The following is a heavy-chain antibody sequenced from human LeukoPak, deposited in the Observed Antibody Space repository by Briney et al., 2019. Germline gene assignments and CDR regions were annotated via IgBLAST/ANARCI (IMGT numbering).Heavy chain of an antibody. CDR3: ARADRLGAALLASFDY. CDR2: IFHSGSV. J-gene: IGHJ4*02. CDR1: VYSIISAYF. V-gene: IGHV4-38-2*02. Sequence: SGTLSLTCILSVYSIISAYFWGWFRQPPGKGPDWTRIIFHSGSVYYNPSLKSRVTISVDPSKNRFSLKLTSVTAADTGVYYCARADRLGAALLASFDYWGQGTLVTVSS. D-gene: IGHD3-16*01.